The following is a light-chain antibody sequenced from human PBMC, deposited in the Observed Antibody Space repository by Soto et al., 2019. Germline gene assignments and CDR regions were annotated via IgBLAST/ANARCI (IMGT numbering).Light chain of an antibody. CDR3: CSYAGTYTYV. CDR1: SSDVGAYNY. V-gene: IGLV2-11*01. CDR2: DVS. J-gene: IGLJ1*01. Sequence: QSALTQPRSVSGSPGQSVTISCTGTSSDVGAYNYVSWYQHHPGKAPQLMIYDVSKRPSGVPDRFSGSKSGNTASVTISGLQADDEADYYCCSYAGTYTYVFGTRTKLTVL.